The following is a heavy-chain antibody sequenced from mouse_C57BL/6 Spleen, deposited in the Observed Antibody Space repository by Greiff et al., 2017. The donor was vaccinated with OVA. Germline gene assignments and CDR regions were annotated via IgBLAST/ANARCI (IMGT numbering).Heavy chain of an antibody. CDR3: AREGGLPRYFDV. D-gene: IGHD2-10*01. CDR1: GYTFTSYW. CDR2: INPSNVGT. Sequence: QVQLQQPGTELVKPGASVKLSCKASGYTFTSYWMHWVKQRPGQGLDWIGNINPSNVGTNYNEKFKSKATLTVDKSSSTAYMQLSSLTSEDSAVYYCAREGGLPRYFDVWGTGTTVTVSS. J-gene: IGHJ1*03. V-gene: IGHV1-53*01.